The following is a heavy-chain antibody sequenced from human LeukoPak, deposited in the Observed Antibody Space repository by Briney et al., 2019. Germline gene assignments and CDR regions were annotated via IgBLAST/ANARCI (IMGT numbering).Heavy chain of an antibody. D-gene: IGHD2-2*02. Sequence: GASVKVSCKASGGTFSSYAISWVRQAPGQGLEWMGGIIPIFGTANYAQKFQGRVTITADESTSTAYMELSSLRSEDTAVYYCAAAILGYCSSTSCYTLDYWGQGTLVTVSS. V-gene: IGHV1-69*13. CDR1: GGTFSSYA. CDR2: IIPIFGTA. J-gene: IGHJ4*02. CDR3: AAAILGYCSSTSCYTLDY.